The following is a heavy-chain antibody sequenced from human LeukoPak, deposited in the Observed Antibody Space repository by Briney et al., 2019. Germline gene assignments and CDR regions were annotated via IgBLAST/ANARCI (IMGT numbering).Heavy chain of an antibody. CDR2: ISGDGGST. V-gene: IGHV3-43*02. J-gene: IGHJ6*02. CDR1: GFTFDDYA. D-gene: IGHD1-14*01. Sequence: GGSLRLSCAASGFTFDDYAMHWVRQAPGKGLEWVSLISGDGGSTYYADSVKGRFTISRDNSKNSLCLQMNCLRTEDTALYYCAKDTALGTTMDVWGQGTTVTVSS. CDR3: AKDTALGTTMDV.